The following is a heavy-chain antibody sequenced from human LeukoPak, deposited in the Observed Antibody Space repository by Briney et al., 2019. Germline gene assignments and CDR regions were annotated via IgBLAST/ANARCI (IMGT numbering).Heavy chain of an antibody. CDR3: AKGGSYPIDY. Sequence: GGSLRLSCAASGFTLRNHWMSWVRQAPGKGLVWVSRINSDGSSTSYADSVKGRFTISRDNAKNTLYLQMNSLRAEDTAVYYCAKGGSYPIDYWGQGALVTVSS. J-gene: IGHJ4*02. CDR1: GFTLRNHW. D-gene: IGHD1-26*01. CDR2: INSDGSST. V-gene: IGHV3-74*01.